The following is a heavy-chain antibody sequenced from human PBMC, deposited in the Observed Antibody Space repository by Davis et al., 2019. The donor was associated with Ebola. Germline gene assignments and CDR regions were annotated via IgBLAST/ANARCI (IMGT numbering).Heavy chain of an antibody. V-gene: IGHV1-46*01. Sequence: ASVQVSCQASGYTFTSYYMHWVRHPPGQGLEWMGIINPSGGSTSYAQKFQGRVTMTRDTSTSTAYMELSRLRSDDTAVYYCARGRKDRPSSWYIWGQGTLVTVAS. CDR1: GYTFTSYY. CDR3: ARGRKDRPSSWYI. J-gene: IGHJ4*02. CDR2: INPSGGST. D-gene: IGHD6-13*01.